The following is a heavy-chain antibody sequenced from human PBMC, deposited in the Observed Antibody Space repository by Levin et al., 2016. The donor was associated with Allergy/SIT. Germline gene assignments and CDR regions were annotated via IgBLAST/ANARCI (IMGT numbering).Heavy chain of an antibody. CDR3: AREGYSSGWYLDY. CDR2: INQDGSET. CDR1: RFTFPKYW. J-gene: IGHJ4*02. D-gene: IGHD6-19*01. Sequence: GSLRLSCADSRFTFPKYWMTWVRQAPGKGLEWVANINQDGSETYYVDSVKGRFSISRDSPNNTLFLQMNSLRAEDTAVYYCAREGYSSGWYLDYWGQGILVTVSS. V-gene: IGHV3-7*03.